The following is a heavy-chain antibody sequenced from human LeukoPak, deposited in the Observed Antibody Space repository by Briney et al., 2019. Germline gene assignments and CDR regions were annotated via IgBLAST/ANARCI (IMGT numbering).Heavy chain of an antibody. CDR3: ARYCSGGSCYSERYYYYYGMDV. CDR1: GRSFSSYY. Sequence: SETLSLTCSVSGRSFSSYYWSWIRQSPGKGLEWIGHVSNSGYTNYNPSLKSRVTISVDKSKNQFSLKLSSVTAADTAVYYCARYCSGGSCYSERYYYYYGMDVWGQGTTVTVSS. D-gene: IGHD2-15*01. CDR2: VSNSGYT. J-gene: IGHJ6*02. V-gene: IGHV4-59*12.